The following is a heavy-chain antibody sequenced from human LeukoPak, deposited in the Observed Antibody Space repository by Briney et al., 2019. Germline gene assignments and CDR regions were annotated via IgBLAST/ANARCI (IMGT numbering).Heavy chain of an antibody. CDR1: GFTFSNAW. V-gene: IGHV3-15*01. Sequence: PGGSLRLSCAASGFTFSNAWMSWVRQAPGKGLEWVGRIKRKTDGETTDYAAPVKGRFTISRDDSRNTLFPQMNSLKTEDTAVYYCTTSSGWYIESWGQGTMVTVSS. J-gene: IGHJ3*01. CDR3: TTSSGWYIES. D-gene: IGHD6-19*01. CDR2: IKRKTDGETT.